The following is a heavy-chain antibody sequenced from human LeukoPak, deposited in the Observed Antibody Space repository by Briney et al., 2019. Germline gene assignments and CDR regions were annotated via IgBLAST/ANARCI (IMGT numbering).Heavy chain of an antibody. J-gene: IGHJ1*01. CDR2: ISAYNGNT. Sequence: ASVKVSCTASGYTFTSYGISWVRQAPGQGLEWMGWISAYNGNTNYAQKLQGRVTMTEDTSTDTAYMELSSLRSEDTAVYYCATARDSSGYYIYFQHWGQGTLVTVSS. CDR3: ATARDSSGYYIYFQH. D-gene: IGHD3-22*01. V-gene: IGHV1-18*01. CDR1: GYTFTSYG.